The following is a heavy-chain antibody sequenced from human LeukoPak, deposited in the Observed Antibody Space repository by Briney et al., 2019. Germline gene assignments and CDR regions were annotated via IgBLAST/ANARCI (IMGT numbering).Heavy chain of an antibody. V-gene: IGHV4-30-4*01. CDR2: IYYSGST. CDR1: GGSISSGNFY. J-gene: IGHJ6*02. Sequence: PSETLSLTCTVSGGSISSGNFYWSWIRQPPGKGLEWIGYIYYSGSTYYNPSLKSRVTISVDTSKNQFSLKLSSVTAADTAVYYCARDSMHSGYGYYYYGMDVWGQGTTVTVSS. CDR3: ARDSMHSGYGYYYYGMDV. D-gene: IGHD3-22*01.